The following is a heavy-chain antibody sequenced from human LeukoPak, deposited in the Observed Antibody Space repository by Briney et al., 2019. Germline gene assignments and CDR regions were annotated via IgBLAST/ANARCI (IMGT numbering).Heavy chain of an antibody. CDR1: GFTFSSCS. CDR3: ARDGNYSSSWYAWGYYYYMDV. D-gene: IGHD6-13*01. V-gene: IGHV3-48*01. J-gene: IGHJ6*03. CDR2: ISSSSSTI. Sequence: PGGSLRLSCAASGFTFSSCSMNWVRQAPGKGLEWVSYISSSSSTIYYADSVKGRFTISRDNAKNSLYLQMNSLRAEDTAVYYCARDGNYSSSWYAWGYYYYMDVWGKGTTVTVSS.